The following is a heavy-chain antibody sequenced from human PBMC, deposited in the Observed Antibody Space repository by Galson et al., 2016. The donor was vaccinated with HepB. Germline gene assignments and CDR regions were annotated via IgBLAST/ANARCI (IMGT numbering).Heavy chain of an antibody. J-gene: IGHJ6*02. CDR3: ARDKGWGYSYDYGMDV. Sequence: SLRLSCAASGLTVSSDLMTWVRRPPGKGLEWVSSISSSSSYIYYADSVKGRFTISRDNAKNSLYLQMNSLRAEDTAVYYCARDKGWGYSYDYGMDVWGQGTTVTVSS. V-gene: IGHV3-21*01. D-gene: IGHD5-18*01. CDR2: ISSSSSYI. CDR1: GLTVSSDL.